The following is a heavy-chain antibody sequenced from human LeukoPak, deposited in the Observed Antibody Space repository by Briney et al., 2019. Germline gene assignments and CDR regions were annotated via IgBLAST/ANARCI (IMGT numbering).Heavy chain of an antibody. J-gene: IGHJ6*03. D-gene: IGHD2-2*01. V-gene: IGHV1-2*02. CDR3: ARGYCSSTSCTDSFYNYYYYMDV. CDR2: INPNSGGT. CDR1: GYTFTGYY. Sequence: ASVKVSCKASGYTFTGYYMHWVRQAPGQGLEWMGWINPNSGGTNYAQKFQGRVTMTRDTSISTAYMGLSRLRSDDTAVYYCARGYCSSTSCTDSFYNYYYYMDVWGKGTTVTVSS.